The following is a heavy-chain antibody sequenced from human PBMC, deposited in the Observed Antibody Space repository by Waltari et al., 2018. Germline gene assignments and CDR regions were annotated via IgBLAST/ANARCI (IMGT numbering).Heavy chain of an antibody. V-gene: IGHV3-21*02. J-gene: IGHJ5*02. CDR3: VRGRIGTTQSGDWFDP. D-gene: IGHD1-7*01. CDR2: ISTSSSYI. CDR1: GLSLNRFS. Sequence: VQLVESGGGLVKPGGSLRLPCEGSGLSLNRFSLPWVRQAPGKGLEWISSISTSSSYIFYVDSVKGRFTISRDNTKNSLYLQMNSLRAEDTAMYYCVRGRIGTTQSGDWFDPWGQGTLVTVSS.